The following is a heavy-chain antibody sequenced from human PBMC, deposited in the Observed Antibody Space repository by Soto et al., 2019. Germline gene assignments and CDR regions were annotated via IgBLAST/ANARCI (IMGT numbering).Heavy chain of an antibody. CDR3: ARDLRGRGSGRFDP. CDR2: IYYSGVT. J-gene: IGHJ5*02. V-gene: IGHV4-31*02. D-gene: IGHD3-10*01. Sequence: WTWIRQHPGKGLELIGYIYYSGVTYYNPSLKSRVTISVDTSKNQFSLKLSSVTAADTAVYYCARDLRGRGSGRFDPWGQGNLVTVSS.